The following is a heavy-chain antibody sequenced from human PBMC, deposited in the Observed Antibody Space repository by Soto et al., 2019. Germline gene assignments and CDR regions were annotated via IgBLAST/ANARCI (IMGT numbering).Heavy chain of an antibody. CDR1: GFTFSSYS. D-gene: IGHD6-13*01. CDR3: ARVVGSSFLGYYMDV. V-gene: IGHV3-21*01. CDR2: ISSSSSYI. Sequence: GGSPRLSCAASGFTFSSYSMNWVRQAPGKGLEWVSSISSSSSYIYYADSVKGRFTISRDNAKNSLYLQMNSLRAEDTAVYYCARVVGSSFLGYYMDVWGKGTTVTVSS. J-gene: IGHJ6*03.